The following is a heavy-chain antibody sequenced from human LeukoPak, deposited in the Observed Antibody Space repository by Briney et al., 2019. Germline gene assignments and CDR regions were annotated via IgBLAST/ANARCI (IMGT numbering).Heavy chain of an antibody. Sequence: SETLSLTCTVSGGSISSYYWNWIRQSPSRGLEWLGRTYYRSKWYNDYAVSVKSRITINPDTSKNQFSLQLSSVTPEDTAVYYCARGGGGESAFSYWGQGTLVTVSS. CDR3: ARGGGGESAFSY. J-gene: IGHJ4*02. V-gene: IGHV6-1*01. CDR2: TYYRSKWYN. D-gene: IGHD2-15*01. CDR1: GGSISSYY.